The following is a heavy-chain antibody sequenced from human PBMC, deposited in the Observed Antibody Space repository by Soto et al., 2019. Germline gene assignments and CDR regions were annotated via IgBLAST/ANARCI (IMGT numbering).Heavy chain of an antibody. J-gene: IGHJ4*02. Sequence: LRLSCAASGFTFSSYSMNWVRQAPGKGLEWVSSISSSRSYIYYADSVKGRFTISRDNAKNSLYLQMNSLRAEDTAVYYCATDLSSMVDYWGQGTLVTVSS. CDR1: GFTFSSYS. D-gene: IGHD6-6*01. CDR3: ATDLSSMVDY. V-gene: IGHV3-21*01. CDR2: ISSSRSYI.